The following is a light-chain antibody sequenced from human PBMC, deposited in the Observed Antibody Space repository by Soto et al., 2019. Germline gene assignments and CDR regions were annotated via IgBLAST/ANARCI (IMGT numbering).Light chain of an antibody. CDR2: DVS. Sequence: QSVLTQPRSVSGSPGQSVTISCTGTSSDVGGYSYVSWYQQDPGKAPKLMIYDVSKRPSGVPDRFSGSKSGNTASLTISGLLPEDETDYYCCSYAGSSWVFGGGTQLTVL. V-gene: IGLV2-11*01. CDR3: CSYAGSSWV. J-gene: IGLJ3*02. CDR1: SSDVGGYSY.